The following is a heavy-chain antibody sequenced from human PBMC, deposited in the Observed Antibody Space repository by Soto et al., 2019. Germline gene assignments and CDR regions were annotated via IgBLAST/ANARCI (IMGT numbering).Heavy chain of an antibody. CDR1: GGSISSGGYY. D-gene: IGHD6-6*01. V-gene: IGHV4-31*03. CDR2: IYYSGST. Sequence: QVQLQESGPGLVKPSQTLSLTCTVSGGSISSGGYYWSWIRQHPGKVLEWIGYIYYSGSTYYNPSLKSRVTISVDTSKNQFSLKLSSVTAADTAVYYCAREAARPAWFDPWGQGTLVTVSS. J-gene: IGHJ5*02. CDR3: AREAARPAWFDP.